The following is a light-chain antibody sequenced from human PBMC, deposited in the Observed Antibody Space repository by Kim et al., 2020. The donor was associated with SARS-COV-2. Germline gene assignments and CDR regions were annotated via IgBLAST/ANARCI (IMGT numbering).Light chain of an antibody. CDR1: QSISYW. CDR3: QQYSSYPYT. V-gene: IGKV1-5*01. CDR2: DVS. Sequence: DIQMTQSPSTLSASVGDRVTITCRASQSISYWLAWYQQKPGKAPKVLIYDVSNLKSGVPSRFSGGGSGTEFTLTINSLQPDDFATYYCQQYSSYPYTFGQGTELEI. J-gene: IGKJ2*01.